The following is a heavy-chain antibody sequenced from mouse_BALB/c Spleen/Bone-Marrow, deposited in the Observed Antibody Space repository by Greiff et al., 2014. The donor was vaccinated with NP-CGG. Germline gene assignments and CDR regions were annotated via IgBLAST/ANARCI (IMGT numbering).Heavy chain of an antibody. CDR2: IYPVSAST. Sequence: QVQLQQSGAERVKPGTSVTLSCKASGYNFTSYWVNWVKLRPGQGLEWIGDIYPVSASTNYNEKFRSKATLTVDTSSSTAYMQLSNLASDGSALYYCASGVYYAMDYWGQGTSVAVSS. CDR3: ASGVYYAMDY. CDR1: GYNFTSYW. V-gene: IGHV1-55*01. J-gene: IGHJ4*01.